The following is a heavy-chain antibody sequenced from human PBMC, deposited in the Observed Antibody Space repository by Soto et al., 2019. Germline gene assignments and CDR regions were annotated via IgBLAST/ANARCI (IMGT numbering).Heavy chain of an antibody. V-gene: IGHV4-39*01. CDR1: GGSISSKRYY. CDR3: ARRLYYDSSGFEGGGMDV. J-gene: IGHJ6*02. CDR2: IYYSGST. Sequence: SETLSLSYTVSGGSISSKRYYGGWIRQPTGKGLEWIGSIYYSGSTYYNPSLKSRVTISVDTSKNQFSLKLSSVTAADTAVYYCARRLYYDSSGFEGGGMDVWGQGTTVT. D-gene: IGHD3-22*01.